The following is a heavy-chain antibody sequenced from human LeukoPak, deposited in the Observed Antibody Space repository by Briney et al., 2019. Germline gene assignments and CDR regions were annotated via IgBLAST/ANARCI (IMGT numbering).Heavy chain of an antibody. CDR3: ARAAYDSSGYTANHDF. Sequence: PGGSLRLSCAASGFTVSRNYMSWVRQAPGKGLEWVSVLYSDGSIYHADSVKGRFTISRDNSKNTLYLQMNSLRAEDTAVYYCARAAYDSSGYTANHDFWGQGTLVTVSS. D-gene: IGHD3-22*01. J-gene: IGHJ4*02. CDR1: GFTVSRNY. V-gene: IGHV3-53*01. CDR2: LYSDGSI.